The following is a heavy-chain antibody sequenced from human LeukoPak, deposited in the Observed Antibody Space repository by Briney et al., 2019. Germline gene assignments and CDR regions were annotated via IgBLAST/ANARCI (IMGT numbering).Heavy chain of an antibody. CDR3: AKFRERMVRGPFDY. J-gene: IGHJ4*02. D-gene: IGHD3-10*01. V-gene: IGHV3-23*01. Sequence: GGSLRLSCTASGFTFSSYAMSWVRQAPGKGLEWVSAISGSGGSTYYADSVKGRFTISRDNSKNTLYLQMNSLRVEDTAVYYCAKFRERMVRGPFDYWGQGTLVTVSS. CDR1: GFTFSSYA. CDR2: ISGSGGST.